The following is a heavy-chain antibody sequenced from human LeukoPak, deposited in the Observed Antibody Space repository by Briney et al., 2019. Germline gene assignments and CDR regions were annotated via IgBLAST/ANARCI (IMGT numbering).Heavy chain of an antibody. V-gene: IGHV3-23*01. CDR2: ISGSGGST. CDR1: GFSFSSYA. J-gene: IGHJ4*02. CDR3: AKDAVVDTARVNLRGDYFDY. D-gene: IGHD5-18*01. Sequence: GGSLRLSCAASGFSFSSYAMSWVRQAPGKGLEWVSGISGSGGSTYYADSVKGRFTISRDNSKNTLYLQMNSLRAEDTAVYYCAKDAVVDTARVNLRGDYFDYWGQGTLVTVSS.